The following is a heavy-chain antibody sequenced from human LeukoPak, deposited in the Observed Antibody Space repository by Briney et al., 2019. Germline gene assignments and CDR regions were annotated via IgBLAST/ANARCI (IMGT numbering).Heavy chain of an antibody. CDR1: GYSFASFC. J-gene: IGHJ4*02. Sequence: GESLKISCKGSGYSFASFCIAWVRQMPGKGLEWMGIIWPIDSDTIYSPSFQGQVTISVDKSISTAYLQWSSLKASDTAMYYCARRPSYDSSGYSVDDWGQGTLVTVSS. CDR3: ARRPSYDSSGYSVDD. D-gene: IGHD3-22*01. V-gene: IGHV5-51*01. CDR2: IWPIDSDT.